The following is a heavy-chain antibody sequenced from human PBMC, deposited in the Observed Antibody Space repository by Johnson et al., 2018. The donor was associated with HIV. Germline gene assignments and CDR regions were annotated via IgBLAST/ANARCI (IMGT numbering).Heavy chain of an antibody. CDR1: GFTVSSNY. CDR2: VYSGGNT. V-gene: IGHV3-66*01. CDR3: ARVGASRFDAFHV. J-gene: IGHJ3*01. Sequence: VQLVESGGGLVQPGGSLRLSCAASGFTVSSNYMSWVRQAPGKGLEWVSIVYSGGNTYYTDSVKGRFTISRDNSKNTLYLQMNSLRAEDMAVYYCARVGASRFDAFHVWGQGTMVTVSS. D-gene: IGHD3-16*01.